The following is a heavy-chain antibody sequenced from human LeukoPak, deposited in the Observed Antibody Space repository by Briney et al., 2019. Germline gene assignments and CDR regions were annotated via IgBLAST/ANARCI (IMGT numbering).Heavy chain of an antibody. CDR3: ARGWPRRFNYFDP. CDR1: GDSVSSNSVA. D-gene: IGHD4-11*01. V-gene: IGHV6-1*01. J-gene: IGHJ5*02. CDR2: TYYRSKWSS. Sequence: SQTLSLTCAISGDSVSSNSVAWNWIRQSPSSGLEWLGRTYYRSKWSSDYAASVKSRISFSSDTSRNQISLQLNSVTPEDTAVYYCARGWPRRFNYFDPWGQGTLVIVSS.